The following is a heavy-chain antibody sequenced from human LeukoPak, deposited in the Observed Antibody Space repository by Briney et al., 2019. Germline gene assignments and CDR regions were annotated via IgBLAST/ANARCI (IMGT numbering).Heavy chain of an antibody. J-gene: IGHJ6*03. D-gene: IGHD3-3*01. CDR1: GYTFTGYY. CDR3: GPSYSQIKTDAYYYIDV. Sequence: ASVKVSCEASGYTFTGYYIHWVRQAPGQGLEWMGWITPSNGGTNYAQRFQGRVTKTRDTSITTTTTYIELNNLATSHTAFHFFGPSYSQIKTDAYYYIDVWGKGTTVTVSS. CDR2: ITPSNGGT. V-gene: IGHV1-2*02.